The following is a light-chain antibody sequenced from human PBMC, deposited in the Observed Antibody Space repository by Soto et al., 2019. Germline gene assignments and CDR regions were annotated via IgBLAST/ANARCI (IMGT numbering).Light chain of an antibody. J-gene: IGLJ3*02. Sequence: QSVLTQPPSVSGAPGQRVTISCSGSSSNIGAGSDVHWYQQLPGTAPNLLIYGNSNPPSGVPDRFSGSKSGTSSSLAVTGIQDEDEYDYLCESYDSSHWVFGGGTKLTVL. CDR1: SSNIGAGSD. V-gene: IGLV1-40*01. CDR2: GNS. CDR3: ESYDSSHWV.